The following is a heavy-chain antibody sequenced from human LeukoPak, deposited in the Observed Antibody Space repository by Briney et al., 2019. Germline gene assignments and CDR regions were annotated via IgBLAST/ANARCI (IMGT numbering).Heavy chain of an antibody. CDR1: GFTFSSYW. D-gene: IGHD1-26*01. Sequence: GGSLRLSCAASGFTFSSYWLHWVRQAPGKGLVWVSRINTDGSTTNYADSVKGRFTISRDNSKNTLYLQMNSLRAEDTAVYYCAKDPDRSGSPYYWGQGTLVTVSS. V-gene: IGHV3-74*01. CDR2: INTDGSTT. CDR3: AKDPDRSGSPYY. J-gene: IGHJ4*02.